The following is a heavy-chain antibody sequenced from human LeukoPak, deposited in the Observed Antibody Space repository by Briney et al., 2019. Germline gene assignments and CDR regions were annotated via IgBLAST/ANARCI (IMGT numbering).Heavy chain of an antibody. J-gene: IGHJ6*02. CDR3: AGFVEGRYYPSGFDGMDR. D-gene: IGHD1-26*01. V-gene: IGHV4-31*03. CDR1: GGSISSGGYY. CDR2: IYYSGST. Sequence: SSETLSLTCTVSGGSISSGGYYWSWIRQHPGKGLEWIGYIYYSGSTYYNPSLKSRVTISVDTSKNQFSLKLSSVTAADTAVYYCAGFVEGRYYPSGFDGMDRWGPGNKVNVPS.